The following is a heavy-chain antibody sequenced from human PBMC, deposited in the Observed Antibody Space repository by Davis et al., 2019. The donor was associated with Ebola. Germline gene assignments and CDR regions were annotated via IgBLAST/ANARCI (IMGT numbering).Heavy chain of an antibody. CDR1: GFTVSSNY. J-gene: IGHJ4*02. CDR2: IKQDGSEK. Sequence: PGGSLRLSCAASGFTVSSNYMSWVRQAPGKGLEWVANIKQDGSEKYYVDSVKGRFTISRDNAKNSLYLQMNSLRAEDTAVYYCARVFSGSIVVVVAAIRWGQGTLVTVSS. CDR3: ARVFSGSIVVVVAAIR. D-gene: IGHD2-15*01. V-gene: IGHV3-7*03.